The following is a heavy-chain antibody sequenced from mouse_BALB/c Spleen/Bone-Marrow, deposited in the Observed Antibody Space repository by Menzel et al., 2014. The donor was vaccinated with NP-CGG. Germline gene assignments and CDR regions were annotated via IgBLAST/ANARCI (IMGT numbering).Heavy chain of an antibody. CDR1: GFTFSSFG. D-gene: IGHD2-13*01. J-gene: IGHJ4*01. V-gene: IGHV5-17*02. CDR2: LSSGSSTI. CDR3: ARSFYHGDYGHAMDY. Sequence: EVKLMESGGGLVQPGGSRKLSCVVSGFTFSSFGMHWVRQAPEKGLEWVAYLSSGSSTIYYTDTVKGRFTISRDNPKNTLFLQMTSLRSEDTAMYYCARSFYHGDYGHAMDYWGQGTSVTVTS.